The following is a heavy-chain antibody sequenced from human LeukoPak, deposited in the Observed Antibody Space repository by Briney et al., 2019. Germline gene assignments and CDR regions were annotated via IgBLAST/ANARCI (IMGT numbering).Heavy chain of an antibody. D-gene: IGHD2-21*02. Sequence: SVKVSCKASGGTFSSYAISWVRQAPGQGLGWMGGIIPIFGTANYAQKFQGRVTITTDESTSTAYMELSSLRSEDTAVYYCARGNCGGDCYPYYYYYMDLWGKGTTVTVSS. CDR3: ARGNCGGDCYPYYYYYMDL. CDR2: IIPIFGTA. V-gene: IGHV1-69*05. J-gene: IGHJ6*03. CDR1: GGTFSSYA.